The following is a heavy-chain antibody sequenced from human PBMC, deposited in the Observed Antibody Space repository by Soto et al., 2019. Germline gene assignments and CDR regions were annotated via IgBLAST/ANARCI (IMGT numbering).Heavy chain of an antibody. CDR2: FDPEDGET. Sequence: ASVKVSCKVSGYTLTELSMHWVRQAPGKGLEWMGGFDPEDGETIYAQKFQGRVTMTEDTSTDTAYMELSSLRSEDTALYYCATGTPKRGYSYGRFDYWGQGTLVTVSS. J-gene: IGHJ4*02. CDR3: ATGTPKRGYSYGRFDY. CDR1: GYTLTELS. D-gene: IGHD5-18*01. V-gene: IGHV1-24*01.